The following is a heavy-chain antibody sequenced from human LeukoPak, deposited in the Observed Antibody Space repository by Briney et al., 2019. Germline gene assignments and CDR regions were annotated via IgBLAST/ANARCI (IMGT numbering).Heavy chain of an antibody. CDR2: IYTGGST. J-gene: IGHJ5*02. CDR1: GGSISSYY. V-gene: IGHV4-4*07. Sequence: SETLSLTCTVSGGSISSYYWSWIRQPAGKGLEWIGRIYTGGSTNYNPSLKSRVTMSVDTSKNQFSLKLSSVTAADTAVYYCARNIGDYDFWSGYEIQWFDPWGQGTLVTVSS. D-gene: IGHD3-3*01. CDR3: ARNIGDYDFWSGYEIQWFDP.